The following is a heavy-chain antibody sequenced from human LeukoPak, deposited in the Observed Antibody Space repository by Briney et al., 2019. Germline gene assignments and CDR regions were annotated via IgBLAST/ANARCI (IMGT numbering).Heavy chain of an antibody. CDR3: ARGGYSSSI. V-gene: IGHV1-18*01. D-gene: IGHD6-13*01. CDR2: ISAYNGNT. J-gene: IGHJ4*02. Sequence: GASVKVSCKASGYTFTSYGISWVRQAPGQGLEWMGWISAYNGNTNYAQKFQGRVTMTRNTSISTAYMELSSLRSEDTAVYYCARGGYSSSIWGQGTLVTVSS. CDR1: GYTFTSYG.